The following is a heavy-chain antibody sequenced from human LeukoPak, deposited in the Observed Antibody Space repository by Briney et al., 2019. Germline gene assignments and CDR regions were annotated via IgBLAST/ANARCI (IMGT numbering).Heavy chain of an antibody. J-gene: IGHJ4*02. CDR3: ARVGWQQLVRNPHFDY. Sequence: SETLSLTCTVSGGSISSYYWSWIRQPPGKGLEWIGYIYYSGSTNYNPSLKSRVTISVDTSKNQFSLKLSSVTAADTAVYYCARVGWQQLVRNPHFDYWGQGTLVTVSS. V-gene: IGHV4-59*08. CDR2: IYYSGST. CDR1: GGSISSYY. D-gene: IGHD6-13*01.